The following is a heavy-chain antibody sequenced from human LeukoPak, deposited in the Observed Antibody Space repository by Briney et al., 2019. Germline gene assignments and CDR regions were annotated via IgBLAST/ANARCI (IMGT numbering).Heavy chain of an antibody. J-gene: IGHJ6*03. CDR1: GFTFYDYA. V-gene: IGHV3-9*01. CDR2: ISWNSGII. Sequence: GRSLRLSCAASGFTFYDYAMQWVRHARGEGGEWVSGISWNSGIIAYADYVKGRITISRDKAKNSLYLKMNSRRDEDTAVYYCARDKLWFGVHIDVWGKGTTLTLSS. CDR3: ARDKLWFGVHIDV. D-gene: IGHD3-10*01.